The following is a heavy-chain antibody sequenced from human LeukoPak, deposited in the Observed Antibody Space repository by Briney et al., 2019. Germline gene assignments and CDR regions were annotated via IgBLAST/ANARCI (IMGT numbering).Heavy chain of an antibody. CDR3: ARGYYGDYDENWFDP. J-gene: IGHJ5*02. CDR1: DGSISSSSYY. Sequence: SETLSLTCSVSDGSISSSSYYWDWIRQPPGKGLEWIGEINHSGSTNYNPSLKSRVTISVDTSKNQFSLKLSSVTAADTAVYYCARGYYGDYDENWFDPWGQGTLVTVSS. V-gene: IGHV4-39*07. CDR2: INHSGST. D-gene: IGHD4-17*01.